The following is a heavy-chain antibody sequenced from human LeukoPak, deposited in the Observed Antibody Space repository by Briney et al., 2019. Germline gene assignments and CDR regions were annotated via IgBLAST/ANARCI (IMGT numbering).Heavy chain of an antibody. Sequence: SETLSLTCAVYGGSFSDYYWSWIRQTPGKGLEWIGEINHSGSTSYNSSLKSRVTISVDTSKNQFSLKLSSVTAADTAVYYCARDPYNSGSSYFDYWGQGTLVTVSS. CDR3: ARDPYNSGSSYFDY. J-gene: IGHJ4*02. V-gene: IGHV4-34*01. D-gene: IGHD3-10*01. CDR1: GGSFSDYY. CDR2: INHSGST.